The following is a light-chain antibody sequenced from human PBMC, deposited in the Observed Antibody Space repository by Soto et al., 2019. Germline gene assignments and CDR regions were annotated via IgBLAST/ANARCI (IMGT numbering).Light chain of an antibody. Sequence: DIQMTQSPSAMSASVGDRVTITCRASQDINNYLVWFQQKPGTVPKRLIYAASSLQSGVPSRFSGSRSGTEFTLTISSLQPDDFATYYCQQYNSYSWTFGQGTKVDIK. V-gene: IGKV1-17*03. CDR3: QQYNSYSWT. J-gene: IGKJ1*01. CDR2: AAS. CDR1: QDINNY.